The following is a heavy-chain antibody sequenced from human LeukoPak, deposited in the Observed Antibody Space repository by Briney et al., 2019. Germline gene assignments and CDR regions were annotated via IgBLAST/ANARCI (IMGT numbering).Heavy chain of an antibody. CDR2: IYYSEST. CDR3: AKQRRDGYNYFDY. Sequence: PSETLSFTCTVSGGSISSSRYYWGWIRHPPGKGLEWIGNIYYSESTYYNPSLKSRVTISVDTSKNQFSLKLSSVTAADTAVYYCAKQRRDGYNYFDYWGQGTLVTVSS. CDR1: GGSISSSRYY. D-gene: IGHD5-24*01. V-gene: IGHV4-39*01. J-gene: IGHJ4*02.